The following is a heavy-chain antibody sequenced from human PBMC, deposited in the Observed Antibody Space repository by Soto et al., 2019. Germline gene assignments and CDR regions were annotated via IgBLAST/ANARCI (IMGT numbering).Heavy chain of an antibody. CDR3: ARGSGYRNSPFDF. Sequence: QVQLQESGPGLLKPSETLSLTCTVSGGSISNSHWSWIRQPPGKGLEWIGYFHYTGTTNFNSSLKSRVTMSIDTSKSQFSLNLSSVTAADTAVYYCARGSGYRNSPFDFWGQGTLVTVSS. CDR1: GGSISNSH. J-gene: IGHJ4*02. D-gene: IGHD4-4*01. CDR2: FHYTGTT. V-gene: IGHV4-59*01.